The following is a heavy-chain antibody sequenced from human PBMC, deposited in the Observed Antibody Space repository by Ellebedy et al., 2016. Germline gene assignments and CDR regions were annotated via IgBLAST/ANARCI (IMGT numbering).Heavy chain of an antibody. CDR3: ATRHHGAYNI. Sequence: GGSLRLSXVASGFTVIDNYMTWVRQAPGKGLEWVSVIWSGGLSYYADSVKGRFTISRDGSKNTLFLQMNSLRPEDTAMYYCATRHHGAYNIWGRGTVVTVSS. D-gene: IGHD5-12*01. J-gene: IGHJ3*02. V-gene: IGHV3-53*01. CDR2: IWSGGLS. CDR1: GFTVIDNY.